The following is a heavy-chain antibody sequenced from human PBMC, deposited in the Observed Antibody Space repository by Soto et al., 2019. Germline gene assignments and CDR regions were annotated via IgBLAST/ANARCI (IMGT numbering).Heavy chain of an antibody. CDR1: GDTFTFYD. J-gene: IGHJ6*02. CDR2: MNPNSGNT. D-gene: IGHD3-10*01. V-gene: IGHV1-8*01. CDR3: ARDTNLWFGAKEARYYYYGMDV. Sequence: DSVKVSCTASGDTFTFYDINSVRQGIGQGLARTGWMNPNSGNTGYAQKFQGRGTMTMNTSISTAYMELNSLRAEDTAVYYCARDTNLWFGAKEARYYYYGMDVWGQGTTVTDSS.